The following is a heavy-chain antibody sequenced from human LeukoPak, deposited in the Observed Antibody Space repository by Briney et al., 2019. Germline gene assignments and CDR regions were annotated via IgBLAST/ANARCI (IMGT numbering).Heavy chain of an antibody. J-gene: IGHJ6*03. CDR2: IISSSSHI. D-gene: IGHD2-2*01. CDR1: GFTFSSYS. V-gene: IGHV3-21*01. Sequence: PGGSLRLSCAASGFTFSSYSMNRVRQAPGKGLEWVSSIISSSSHIYYADSVKGRFTISRDNAKNSLYLQMNSLRAEDTVVYYCARTRAPSNGRVLYYMDVWGKGTTVTVSS. CDR3: ARTRAPSNGRVLYYMDV.